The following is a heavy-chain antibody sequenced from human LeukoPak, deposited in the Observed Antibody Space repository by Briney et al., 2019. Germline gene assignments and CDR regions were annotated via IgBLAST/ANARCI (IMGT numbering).Heavy chain of an antibody. CDR1: GFTFSDYY. CDR3: ASGYAPATDYYYYGMDV. CDR2: ISSSSSYT. D-gene: IGHD5-12*01. Sequence: PGGSLRLSCAASGFTFSDYYMSWIRQAAGKGLEWVSYISSSSSYTNYADSVKGRFTISRDNAKNSLYLQMNSLRAEDTAVYYCASGYAPATDYYYYGMDVWGKGTTVTVSS. J-gene: IGHJ6*04. V-gene: IGHV3-11*06.